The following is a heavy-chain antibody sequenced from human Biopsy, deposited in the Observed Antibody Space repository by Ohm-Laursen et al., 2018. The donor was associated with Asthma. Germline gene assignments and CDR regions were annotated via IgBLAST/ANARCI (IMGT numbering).Heavy chain of an antibody. CDR2: VHSSGST. D-gene: IGHD6-13*01. CDR3: ARATSTWSQSGPHFFDH. V-gene: IGHV4-59*07. Sequence: SDTLSLTCTVSPGSINDYYWNWLRQFPGKGLEWIGYVHSSGSTRFNPSLKSRVTVSVDTSVDQVSLKLSSVSAADTAIYYCARATSTWSQSGPHFFDHWGPGTLVTVSS. J-gene: IGHJ5*02. CDR1: PGSINDYY.